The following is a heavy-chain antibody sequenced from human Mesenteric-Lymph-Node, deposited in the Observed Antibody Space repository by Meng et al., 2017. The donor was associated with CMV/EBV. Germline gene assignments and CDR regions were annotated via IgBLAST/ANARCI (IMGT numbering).Heavy chain of an antibody. CDR3: AKDIRSSWKGTGYGMDV. CDR2: ISWNSGSI. Sequence: SLKISCAASGFTFDDYAMHWVRQAPGKGLEWVSGISWNSGSIGYADSVKGRFTISRDNANNSLYLQMSSLRAEDTALYYCAKDIRSSWKGTGYGMDVWGQGTTVTVS. V-gene: IGHV3-9*01. CDR1: GFTFDDYA. D-gene: IGHD6-13*01. J-gene: IGHJ6*02.